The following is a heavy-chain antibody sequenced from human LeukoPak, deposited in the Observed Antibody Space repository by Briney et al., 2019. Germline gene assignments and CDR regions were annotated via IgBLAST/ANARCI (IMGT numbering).Heavy chain of an antibody. CDR3: ARRRLRLEFDY. V-gene: IGHV4-39*01. J-gene: IGHJ4*02. CDR2: IYFTGST. CDR1: GGSISSNSYY. Sequence: SETLSLTCTVSGGSISSNSYYWGWIRQPPGKGLGWIGNIYFTGSTYYNPSLKSRVTISVDTSKNQFSLKLSSVTAADTAVYYCARRRLRLEFDYWGQGTLVTVSS.